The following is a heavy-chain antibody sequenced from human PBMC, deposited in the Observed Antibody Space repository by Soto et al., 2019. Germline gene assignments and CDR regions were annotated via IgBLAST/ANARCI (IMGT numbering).Heavy chain of an antibody. J-gene: IGHJ6*03. D-gene: IGHD3-10*01. V-gene: IGHV1-8*01. CDR1: GYTFTSYD. CDR2: MNPNSGNT. CDR3: ARLTYYYGSGSYYIDPYYYYYMDV. Sequence: GASVKVSCKASGYTFTSYDINWVRQATGQGLEWMGWMNPNSGNTGYAQKFQGRVTMTRNTSISTAYMELSSLRSEDTAVYYCARLTYYYGSGSYYIDPYYYYYMDVWGKGTTVTVSS.